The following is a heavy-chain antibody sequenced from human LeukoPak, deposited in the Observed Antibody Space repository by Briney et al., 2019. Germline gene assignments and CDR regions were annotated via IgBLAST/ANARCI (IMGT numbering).Heavy chain of an antibody. J-gene: IGHJ5*02. CDR1: GGSISSYY. CDR3: ARVRCSSTSCSKDGGWFDP. D-gene: IGHD2-2*01. Sequence: SETLSLTCTVSGGSISSYYWSWIRQPPGKGLEWIGYIYYSGSTNYNPSLKSRVTISVDTSKNQFSLKLSSETAADTAVYYCARVRCSSTSCSKDGGWFDPWGHGTLVTVSS. V-gene: IGHV4-59*01. CDR2: IYYSGST.